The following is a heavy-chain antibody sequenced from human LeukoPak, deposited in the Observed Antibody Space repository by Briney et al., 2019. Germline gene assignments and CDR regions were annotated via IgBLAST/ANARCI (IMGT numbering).Heavy chain of an antibody. CDR3: ARGPGHAFEI. Sequence: GESLRLSCAAPGFTFSSYWMHWVRQAPGKGLVWVSRITSDEGSTSYADSVRGRFTISRDNAKNTLYLQMNSLRAEDTAVYYCARGPGHAFEIWGQGTMVTVSS. J-gene: IGHJ3*02. CDR2: ITSDEGST. V-gene: IGHV3-74*01. CDR1: GFTFSSYW.